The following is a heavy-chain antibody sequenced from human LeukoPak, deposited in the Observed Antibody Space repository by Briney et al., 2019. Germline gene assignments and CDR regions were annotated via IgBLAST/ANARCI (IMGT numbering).Heavy chain of an antibody. V-gene: IGHV3-43*01. J-gene: IGHJ4*02. CDR2: ISWDGTT. D-gene: IGHD3-22*01. CDR3: VKDLSYESSGSFFDY. CDR1: GFTFEDYT. Sequence: GGSLRLSCAASGFTFEDYTMHWVRQAPGKTLEWVSLISWDGTTYYTDSVKGRFTISRDNSKDSLYLQMDTLRSEDTAFYYCVKDLSYESSGSFFDYWGQGTLFTVS.